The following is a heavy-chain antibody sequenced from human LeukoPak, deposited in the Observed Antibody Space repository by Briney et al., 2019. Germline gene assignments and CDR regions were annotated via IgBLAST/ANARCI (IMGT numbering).Heavy chain of an antibody. D-gene: IGHD3-10*01. CDR1: GYTFSDYY. J-gene: IGHJ4*02. CDR2: IKPNSGDT. Sequence: ASVKVSCKASGYTFSDYYIHRVRQAPGQGLEWMGWIKPNSGDTDYAQKFQGRVTLTRDTSITTAYMDVSGLISDDTAIYYCARDYRYYGREGSLGFWGQGTLVTVSS. V-gene: IGHV1-2*02. CDR3: ARDYRYYGREGSLGF.